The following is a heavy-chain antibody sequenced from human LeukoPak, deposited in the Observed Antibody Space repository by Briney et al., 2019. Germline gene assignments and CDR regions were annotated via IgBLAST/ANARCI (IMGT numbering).Heavy chain of an antibody. D-gene: IGHD4-17*01. V-gene: IGHV3-48*04. CDR3: ARSLEGYGDYVEAFDL. CDR1: GFTFSSYS. CDR2: ISTSSSTI. Sequence: GGSLRLSCAASGFTFSSYSMNWVRQAPGKGLEWVSYISTSSSTIYYADSVKGRFTISRDNAKNSLYLQMNSLRAEDTALYYCARSLEGYGDYVEAFDLWGQGTMVTVSS. J-gene: IGHJ3*01.